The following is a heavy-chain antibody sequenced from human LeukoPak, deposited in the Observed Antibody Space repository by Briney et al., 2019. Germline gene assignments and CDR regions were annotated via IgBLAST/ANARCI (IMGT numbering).Heavy chain of an antibody. CDR2: IKTDGSAK. CDR1: GFSFSDYW. J-gene: IGHJ4*02. V-gene: IGHV3-7*01. D-gene: IGHD1-14*01. Sequence: GGSLRLSCAASGFSFSDYWMSWVRQAPGKGLEWVASIKTDGSAKYYGDSVKGRFTISRDNAKNSLYLQMNNLRAEDTAVYYCARDPESQKGRDGLDYWGQGTLATVSS. CDR3: ARDPESQKGRDGLDY.